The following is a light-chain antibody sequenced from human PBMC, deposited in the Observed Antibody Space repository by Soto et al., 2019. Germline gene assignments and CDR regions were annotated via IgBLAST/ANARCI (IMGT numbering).Light chain of an antibody. CDR2: EAY. CDR3: CSNAVGSTYV. J-gene: IGLJ1*01. CDR1: STDVGSHKL. Sequence: QYVLTQPASVSGSPGQSITISCTVTSTDVGSHKLVSWYQQYPGNAPKLIIFEAYKRPSGVSNRFSGSKSGSTASLTISGLQAEDEADYYCCSNAVGSTYVFGTGTKVTVL. V-gene: IGLV2-23*01.